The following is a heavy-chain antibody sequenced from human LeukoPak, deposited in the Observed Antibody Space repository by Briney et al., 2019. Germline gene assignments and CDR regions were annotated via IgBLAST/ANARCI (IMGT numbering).Heavy chain of an antibody. CDR1: GFSFSSYG. V-gene: IGHV3-23*01. J-gene: IGHJ6*02. CDR3: ARTPITGTSYYYYYYGMDV. CDR2: ISGSGANT. D-gene: IGHD1-20*01. Sequence: GGSLRLSCVASGFSFSSYGMGWVRQAPGKGLEWVSVISGSGANTYYADSVRGRFTISRDNSKNTLYLQMNSLRAEDTAVYYCARTPITGTSYYYYYYGMDVWGQGTTVTVSS.